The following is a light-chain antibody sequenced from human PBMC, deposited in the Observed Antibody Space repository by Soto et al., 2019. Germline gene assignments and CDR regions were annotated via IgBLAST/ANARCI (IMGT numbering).Light chain of an antibody. V-gene: IGLV7-46*01. CDR3: LVSYNGATWV. J-gene: IGLJ3*02. CDR1: TGAVTSGHY. Sequence: QAVVTQEPSLTVSPGGTVTLTCGSSTGAVTSGHYPYWFQQKPGQAPRTLIYETTNKDSWTPARFSGSLLGGKAALTLSGAQPEDEADYYCLVSYNGATWVFGGGTKLTVL. CDR2: ETT.